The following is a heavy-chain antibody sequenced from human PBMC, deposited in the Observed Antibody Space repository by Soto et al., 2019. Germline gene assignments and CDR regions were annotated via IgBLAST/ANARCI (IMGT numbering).Heavy chain of an antibody. Sequence: EEQLLESGGGLVQPGGSLRLSCVASGFTFSDNAMSWVRQAPGKGLEWVSSISAGGIITYYAGSVEGRFTISRDNSEKTLHLQMNSPRSEDTAVYFCARVGSSNVLYYYGMDVWGQGTTVTVSS. CDR3: ARVGSSNVLYYYGMDV. D-gene: IGHD6-13*01. J-gene: IGHJ6*02. V-gene: IGHV3-23*01. CDR1: GFTFSDNA. CDR2: ISAGGIIT.